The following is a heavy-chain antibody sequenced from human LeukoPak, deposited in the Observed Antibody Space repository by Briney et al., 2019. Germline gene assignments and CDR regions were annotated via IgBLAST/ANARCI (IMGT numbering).Heavy chain of an antibody. CDR2: MNPNSGNT. D-gene: IGHD6-13*01. CDR3: ARVRSSSWYPNNPDY. V-gene: IGHV1-8*01. J-gene: IGHJ4*02. CDR1: GYTFTSYD. Sequence: ASVKVSCKASGYTFTSYDINWVRQAPGQGLEWMGWMNPNSGNTGYAQKFQGRVTMTRNTSISTAYMELSSLRSEDTAVYYCARVRSSSWYPNNPDYWGQGTLVTVSS.